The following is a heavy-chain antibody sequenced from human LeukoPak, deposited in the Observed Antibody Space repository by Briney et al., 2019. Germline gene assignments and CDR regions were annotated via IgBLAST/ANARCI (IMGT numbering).Heavy chain of an antibody. D-gene: IGHD6-19*01. CDR2: IYYSGST. CDR3: ARHVGYSSDNWFDP. CDR1: GGSISSYY. Sequence: PSETLSLTCTVSGGSISSYYWSWIRQPPGKGLEWIGYIYYSGSTNYNPSLKSRVTISVDTSKNQFSLKLSSVTAADTAVCYCARHVGYSSDNWFDPWGQGTLVTVSS. J-gene: IGHJ5*02. V-gene: IGHV4-59*08.